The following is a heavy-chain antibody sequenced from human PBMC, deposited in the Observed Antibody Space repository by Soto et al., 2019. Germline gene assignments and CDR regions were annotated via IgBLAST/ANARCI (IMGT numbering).Heavy chain of an antibody. CDR3: VRTACVINNCSYRGVR. J-gene: IGHJ4*02. D-gene: IGHD1-20*01. CDR1: GFDFKTYG. CDR2: IGFDGTNI. Sequence: ESGGGVVQPGRSLRLSCVASGFDFKTYGMHWVRQAPGTGLEWVAVIGFDGTNIHYSDSVRGRFSISRDNSENTVSLQMNSLRVEDTALYYCVRTACVINNCSYRGVRWGQGTLVTV. V-gene: IGHV3-33*01.